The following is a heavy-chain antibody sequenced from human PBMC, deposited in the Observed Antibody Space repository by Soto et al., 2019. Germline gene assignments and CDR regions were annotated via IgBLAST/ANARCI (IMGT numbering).Heavy chain of an antibody. CDR2: IIPILGIA. CDR3: ASCEIQLWLRAFDI. CDR1: GGTFSSYT. Sequence: QVQLVQSGAEVKKPGSSVKVSCKASGGTFSSYTISWVRQAPGQGLEWMGRIIPILGIANYAQKFQGRVTITAEKSTSTAYMELSSLRSEDTAVYYCASCEIQLWLRAFDIWGQGTMVTVSS. V-gene: IGHV1-69*02. J-gene: IGHJ3*02. D-gene: IGHD5-18*01.